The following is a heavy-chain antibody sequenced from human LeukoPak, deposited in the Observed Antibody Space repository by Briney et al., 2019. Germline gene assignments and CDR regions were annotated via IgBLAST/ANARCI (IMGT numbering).Heavy chain of an antibody. V-gene: IGHV4-34*01. CDR1: GGSFSGYY. CDR2: INHSGST. J-gene: IGHJ3*02. Sequence: SETLSLTCAVYGGSFSGYYWSWIRQPPGKGLEWIGEINHSGSTNYNPSLKSRVTISVDTSKNQFSLKMSSVTAADTAVYYCARERKWAYYYDSSGYPRWAFDIWGQGTMVTVSS. CDR3: ARERKWAYYYDSSGYPRWAFDI. D-gene: IGHD3-22*01.